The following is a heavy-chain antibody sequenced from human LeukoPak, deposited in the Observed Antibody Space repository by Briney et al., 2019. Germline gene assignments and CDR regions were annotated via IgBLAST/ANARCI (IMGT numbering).Heavy chain of an antibody. V-gene: IGHV4-59*01. CDR1: GGSISSYY. D-gene: IGHD4-11*01. Sequence: SETLSLTCTVSGGSISSYYWSWIRQPSGKGLEWIGYIYYSGSTNYNPSLKSRVTISVDTSKNQFSLKLSSVTAADTAVYYCARDPTRSGLDYWGQGTLVTVFS. J-gene: IGHJ4*02. CDR3: ARDPTRSGLDY. CDR2: IYYSGST.